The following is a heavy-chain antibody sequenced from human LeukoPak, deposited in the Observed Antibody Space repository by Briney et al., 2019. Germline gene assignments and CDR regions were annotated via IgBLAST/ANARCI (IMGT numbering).Heavy chain of an antibody. CDR3: ARERHSYGYTFGPDY. CDR1: GGTFSSYA. D-gene: IGHD5-18*01. CDR2: IIPILGIA. Sequence: GASVKVSCKASGGTFSSYAISWVRQAPGQGLEWMGRIIPILGIANYAQKFQGRVTITADKSTSTAYMELSSLRSEDTAVYYCARERHSYGYTFGPDYWGQGTLVTVSS. V-gene: IGHV1-69*04. J-gene: IGHJ4*02.